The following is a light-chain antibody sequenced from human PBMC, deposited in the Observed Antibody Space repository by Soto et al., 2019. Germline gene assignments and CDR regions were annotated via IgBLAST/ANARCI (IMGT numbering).Light chain of an antibody. V-gene: IGLV2-14*01. CDR3: SSYTSSRTRV. CDR2: DVS. Sequence: QSVLTQPASVSGSPGQSITISCTGTSSDVGGYNYVSWYQQHPGKAPKLMIYDVSNRPSGVSNRFSGSKSGNTASLTISGLQAEDEADYYCSSYTSSRTRVFGRGTKLTVL. J-gene: IGLJ1*01. CDR1: SSDVGGYNY.